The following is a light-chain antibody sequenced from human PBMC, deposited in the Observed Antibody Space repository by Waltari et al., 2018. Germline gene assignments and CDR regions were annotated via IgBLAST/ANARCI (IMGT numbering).Light chain of an antibody. V-gene: IGKV1-39*01. J-gene: IGKJ5*01. CDR2: AAS. CDR1: QPIVRY. CDR3: QQTSSAPFT. Sequence: DIQMTQSPSSLSASVGDRVTITCRASQPIVRYLNWYQQKPGKAPKLLIYAASTLQRGVPSRFSGSGSGTDFTPAINSVQPDDFATYFCQQTSSAPFTFGRGTRLDFK.